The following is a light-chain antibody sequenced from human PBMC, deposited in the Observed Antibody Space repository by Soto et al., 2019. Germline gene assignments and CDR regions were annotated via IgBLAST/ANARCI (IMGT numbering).Light chain of an antibody. J-gene: IGLJ1*01. V-gene: IGLV2-8*01. CDR3: FSYTSSGTYV. CDR2: EVS. CDR1: SSDVGGYSY. Sequence: QSVLTQPPSASGSPGQSVTISCTGTSSDVGGYSYVSWYQQHPGKAPKLMIYEVSKRPSGVPDRFSGSKSGNTASLTISGLKAEDETDYYCFSYTSSGTYVFGHGTKVTVL.